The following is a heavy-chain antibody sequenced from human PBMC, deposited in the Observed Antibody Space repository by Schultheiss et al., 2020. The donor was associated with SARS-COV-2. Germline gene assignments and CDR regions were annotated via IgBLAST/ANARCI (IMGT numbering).Heavy chain of an antibody. V-gene: IGHV3-30*03. CDR2: ISYDGSNK. D-gene: IGHD3-10*01. J-gene: IGHJ2*01. CDR3: ARVGPGSGYFDL. CDR1: GFTFSSYG. Sequence: GGSLRLSCAASGFTFSSYGMHWVRQAPGKGLEWVAVISYDGSNKYYADSVKGRFTISRDNSKNTLYLQMNSLRAEDTAVYYCARVGPGSGYFDLWGRGTLVTVSS.